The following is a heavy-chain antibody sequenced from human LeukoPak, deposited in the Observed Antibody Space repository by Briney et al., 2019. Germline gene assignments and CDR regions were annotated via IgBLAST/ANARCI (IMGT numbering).Heavy chain of an antibody. CDR2: ISGSGGST. J-gene: IGHJ4*02. CDR1: GFTFSRYA. V-gene: IGHV3-23*01. D-gene: IGHD4-17*01. Sequence: AGSLRLSCAASGFTFSRYAMSWVRQAPGKGLEWVSPISGSGGSTYYADSVKGRFTISRDNSKNTLYLQMNSLRAEDTAVYYCAPSWAAPHDYGDYGGYWGQGTLVTVSS. CDR3: APSWAAPHDYGDYGGY.